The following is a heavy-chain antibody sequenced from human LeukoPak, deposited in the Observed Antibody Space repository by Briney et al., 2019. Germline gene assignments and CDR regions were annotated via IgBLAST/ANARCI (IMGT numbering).Heavy chain of an antibody. CDR2: IWYDGINK. D-gene: IGHD6-19*01. V-gene: IGHV3-33*06. J-gene: IGHJ4*02. CDR1: GFTFSTFG. CDR3: AKGVHSSGWWGTPPRDYLDY. Sequence: GGSLRLSCAVSGFTFSTFGMHWARQAPGKGLEWVANIWYDGINKYYADSVKGRFTISRDNSKNTLYLQMNSLTAEDTAVYYCAKGVHSSGWWGTPPRDYLDYWGQGTLVTVSS.